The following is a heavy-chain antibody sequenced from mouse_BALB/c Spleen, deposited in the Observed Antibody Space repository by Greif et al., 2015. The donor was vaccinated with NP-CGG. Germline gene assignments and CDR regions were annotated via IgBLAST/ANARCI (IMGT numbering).Heavy chain of an antibody. CDR1: GFTFSSYG. V-gene: IGHV5-6-3*01. D-gene: IGHD2-12*01. Sequence: EVKLVESGGGLVQPGGSLKLSCAASGFTFSSYGMSWVRQTPDKRLELVATINSNGGSTYYPDSVKGRFTISRDNAKNTLYLQMSSLKSEDTAMYYCAREIFTTRWYFDVWGAGTTVTVSS. CDR3: AREIFTTRWYFDV. CDR2: INSNGGST. J-gene: IGHJ1*01.